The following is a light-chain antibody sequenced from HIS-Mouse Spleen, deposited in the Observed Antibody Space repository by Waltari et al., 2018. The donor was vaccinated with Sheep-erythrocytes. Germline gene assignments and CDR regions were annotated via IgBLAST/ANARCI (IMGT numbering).Light chain of an antibody. V-gene: IGLV3-25*03. CDR3: QSADSSVV. CDR1: QFPKQY. CDR2: KDS. Sequence: SNLPHPPSVPVSQGQTPRTTCPGDQFPKQYAYWYQQKPGQAPVLVIYKDSERPSGIPERFSGSSSGTTVTLTISGVQAEDEADYYCQSADSSVVFGGGTKLTVL. J-gene: IGLJ2*01.